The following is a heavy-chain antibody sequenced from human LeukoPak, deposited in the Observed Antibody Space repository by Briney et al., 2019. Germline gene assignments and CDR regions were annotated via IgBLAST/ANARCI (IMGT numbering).Heavy chain of an antibody. CDR1: GFSFSSYS. CDR3: ARVWSDCYISNCYISEY. Sequence: GGSLRASCEASGFSFSSYSMNWVRQAPGERPEWVSSISSSSTYIYYADSVKGRFTISRDDAKNSLFLQMNSLRAEDTAVYYCARVWSDCYISNCYISEYWGQGTLVTVSS. CDR2: ISSSSTYI. V-gene: IGHV3-21*01. D-gene: IGHD3-3*01. J-gene: IGHJ4*02.